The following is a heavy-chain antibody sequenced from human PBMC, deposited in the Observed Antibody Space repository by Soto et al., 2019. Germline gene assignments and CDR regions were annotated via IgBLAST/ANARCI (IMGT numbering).Heavy chain of an antibody. V-gene: IGHV3-23*01. CDR2: ISAGSEGA. CDR3: ARDLWWYLH. CDR1: GFTFSSHA. J-gene: IGHJ4*02. D-gene: IGHD2-15*01. Sequence: DVQLLESGGGLVQPGGALRLSCAASGFTFSSHAVSWVRQAPGKGLEWISSISAGSEGAYYADSVKGRFTISRDNSNNTLYLQMNSLRAEDTAVYYCARDLWWYLHWGQGTLVTVSS.